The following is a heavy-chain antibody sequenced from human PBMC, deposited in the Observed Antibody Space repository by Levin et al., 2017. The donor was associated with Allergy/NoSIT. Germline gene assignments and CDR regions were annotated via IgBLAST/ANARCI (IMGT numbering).Heavy chain of an antibody. V-gene: IGHV1-69*13. CDR3: AFLVEVTTSIDY. CDR2: IIPIFGTA. D-gene: IGHD4-11*01. CDR1: GGTFSSYA. J-gene: IGHJ4*02. Sequence: SVKVSCKASGGTFSSYAISWVRQAPGQGLEWMGGIIPIFGTANYAQKFQGRVTTTADESTSTAYMELSSLRSEDTAVYYCAFLVEVTTSIDYWGQGTLVTVSS.